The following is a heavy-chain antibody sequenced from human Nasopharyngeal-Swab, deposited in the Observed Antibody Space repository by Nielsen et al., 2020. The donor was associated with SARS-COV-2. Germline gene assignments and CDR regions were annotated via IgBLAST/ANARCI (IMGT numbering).Heavy chain of an antibody. CDR2: IKQDGSEK. V-gene: IGHV3-7*01. CDR3: ARGDIVVVVAGVRTYYYYYGMDV. J-gene: IGHJ6*02. D-gene: IGHD2-15*01. CDR1: GFTFSSYW. Sequence: GESLKISCAASGFTFSSYWMSWVRQAPGKGPEWVAKIKQDGSEKYYVDSVKGRFTISRDNAKNSLYLQMNSLRAEDTAVYYCARGDIVVVVAGVRTYYYYYGMDVWGQGTTVTVSS.